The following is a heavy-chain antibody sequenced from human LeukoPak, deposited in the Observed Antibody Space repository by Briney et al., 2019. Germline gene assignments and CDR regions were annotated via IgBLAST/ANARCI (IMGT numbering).Heavy chain of an antibody. CDR2: ISDSGSTI. J-gene: IGHJ4*02. D-gene: IGHD5-24*01. V-gene: IGHV3-48*03. CDR1: GFTFYAYE. CDR3: AREADGYPDY. Sequence: PGGSLRLSCAASGFTFYAYEMNWVRQAPGKGLEWVSYISDSGSTIYYADSVKGRFTISRDNAKNSLYLQMNSLRAEDTAVYYCAREADGYPDYWGQGTLVTVSS.